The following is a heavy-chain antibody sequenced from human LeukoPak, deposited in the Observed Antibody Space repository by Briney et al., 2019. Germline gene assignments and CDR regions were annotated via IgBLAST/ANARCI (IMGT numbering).Heavy chain of an antibody. D-gene: IGHD2-8*01. CDR3: ARDGIFCTNGVCYTRWYFDL. V-gene: IGHV4-39*07. CDR2: FYYSGSTY. J-gene: IGHJ2*01. CDR1: GGSISSSSYY. Sequence: SETLSLTCTVSGGSISSSSYYWGWIRQPPGKGLEWIGSFYYSGSTYYYNPSLKSRVTMSLDTSKNQFSLKLSSATAADTAVYYCARDGIFCTNGVCYTRWYFDLWGRGTLVTVSS.